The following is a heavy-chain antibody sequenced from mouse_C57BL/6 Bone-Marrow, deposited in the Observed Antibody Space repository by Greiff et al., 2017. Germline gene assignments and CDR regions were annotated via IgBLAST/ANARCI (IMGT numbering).Heavy chain of an antibody. Sequence: QVQLQQPGAELVRPGTSVKLSCKASGYTFTSYWMHWVKQRPGQGLEWIGVIDPSDSYTNYNQKFKGKATLTVDTSSSTAYMQLSSLTSADSAVYYCARGFAYWGQGTLVTVSA. CDR2: IDPSDSYT. V-gene: IGHV1-59*01. J-gene: IGHJ3*01. CDR3: ARGFAY. CDR1: GYTFTSYW.